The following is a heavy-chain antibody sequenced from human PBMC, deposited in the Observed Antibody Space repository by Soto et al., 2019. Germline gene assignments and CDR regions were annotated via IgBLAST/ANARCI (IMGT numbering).Heavy chain of an antibody. J-gene: IGHJ4*02. Sequence: QVQLVQSGAEVKTPGSSLKVSCKVSGSRFSNYVISWVRQAPGHGLEWLGRIIPIFNSTKYAQSFQGRVTITADKSTSTASLELSSLRSDDTAVYYCAREGRGKKAGYNGRASLGYWGQGTLVTVSS. CDR2: IIPIFNST. CDR3: AREGRGKKAGYNGRASLGY. D-gene: IGHD2-2*02. CDR1: GSRFSNYV. V-gene: IGHV1-69*06.